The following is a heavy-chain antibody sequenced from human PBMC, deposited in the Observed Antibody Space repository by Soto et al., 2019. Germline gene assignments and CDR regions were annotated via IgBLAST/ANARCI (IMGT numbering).Heavy chain of an antibody. J-gene: IGHJ4*02. V-gene: IGHV1-69*01. CDR2: IIPICGTA. CDR1: GCTFSSYS. D-gene: IGHD1-26*01. CDR3: ARDGGRHSGGIDY. Sequence: QVQLVQSGAEVKKPGSSVKVSCNASGCTFSSYSINWVRQAPGQGLEWMGEIIPICGTANYAQKVQGRVTITAEESTSTAYMELSSLRSEDTAVYYCARDGGRHSGGIDYWGQRTLVTASS.